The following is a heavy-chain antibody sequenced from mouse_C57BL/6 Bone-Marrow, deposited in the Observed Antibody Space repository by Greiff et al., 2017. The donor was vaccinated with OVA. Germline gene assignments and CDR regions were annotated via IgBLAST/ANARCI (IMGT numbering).Heavy chain of an antibody. V-gene: IGHV1-72*01. CDR3: ARCFYYDYVYAMDY. Sequence: VQLQQPGAELVKPGASVKLSCKASGYTFTSYWMHWVKQRPGRDLEWIGRIDPNSGGTKYNEKFKSKATLTVDKPSSTAYMQLSSLTSEDSAVYYCARCFYYDYVYAMDYWGQGTSVTVSS. CDR2: IDPNSGGT. J-gene: IGHJ4*01. CDR1: GYTFTSYW. D-gene: IGHD2-4*01.